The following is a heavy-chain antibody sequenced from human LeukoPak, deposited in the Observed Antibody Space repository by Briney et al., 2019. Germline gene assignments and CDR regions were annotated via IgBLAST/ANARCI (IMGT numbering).Heavy chain of an antibody. J-gene: IGHJ4*02. CDR2: IDPSDSYT. CDR1: GYSFTSYW. D-gene: IGHD3-10*01. V-gene: IGHV5-10-1*01. CDR3: ARLYGSGSYYNVDAFDY. Sequence: GESLKISCKGSGYSFTSYWISWVRQMPGKGLEWMGRIDPSDSYTNYSPSFQGHVTISADKSICTAYLQWSSLKASDTAMYYCARLYGSGSYYNVDAFDYWGQGTLVTVSS.